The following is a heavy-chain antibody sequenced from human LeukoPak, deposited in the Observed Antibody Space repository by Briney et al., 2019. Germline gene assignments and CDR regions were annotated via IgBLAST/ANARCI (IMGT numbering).Heavy chain of an antibody. J-gene: IGHJ4*02. Sequence: SETLSLTCTVSGGSISSYYWSWIRQPPGKGLEWIGYIYYSGSPNYNPSLKSRVTISVDTPKSLFSLKLSSVTAADTAVYYWARGPPRITIFGVVIIPPYYFDYWGQGTLVTVSS. CDR3: ARGPPRITIFGVVIIPPYYFDY. CDR1: GGSISSYY. V-gene: IGHV4-59*12. D-gene: IGHD3-3*01. CDR2: IYYSGSP.